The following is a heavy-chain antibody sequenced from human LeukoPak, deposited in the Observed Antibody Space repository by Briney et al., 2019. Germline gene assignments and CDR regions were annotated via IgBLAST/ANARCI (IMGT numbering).Heavy chain of an antibody. J-gene: IGHJ4*02. CDR2: ISYDGSNK. CDR1: GFPFNAYW. D-gene: IGHD1-26*01. CDR3: AKTPYSGSYYACLDY. Sequence: GGSLRLSCAASGFPFNAYWMTWVRQAPGKGLEWVAVISYDGSNKYYADSVKGRFTISRDNSKNTLHLQMNSLRAEDAAVYYCAKTPYSGSYYACLDYWGQGTLVTVSS. V-gene: IGHV3-30-3*01.